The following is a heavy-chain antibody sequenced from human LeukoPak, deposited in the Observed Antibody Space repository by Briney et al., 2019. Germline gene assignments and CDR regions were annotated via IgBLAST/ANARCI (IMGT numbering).Heavy chain of an antibody. Sequence: SETLSLTCNVSGGSISDTRYYWGWIRQPPGKGLDWIGSIYHTWTTYYSPSLKSRVTISVHTSKNHFSLELSSVTAADTAVYYCARQQCNGGSCYSRAIWFDPWGQGTLVTVSS. CDR3: ARQQCNGGSCYSRAIWFDP. D-gene: IGHD2-15*01. CDR1: GGSISDTRYY. V-gene: IGHV4-39*01. CDR2: IYHTWTT. J-gene: IGHJ5*02.